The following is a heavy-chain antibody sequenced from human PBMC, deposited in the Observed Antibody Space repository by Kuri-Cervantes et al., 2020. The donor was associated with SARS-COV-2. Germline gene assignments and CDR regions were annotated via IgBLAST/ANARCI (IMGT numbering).Heavy chain of an antibody. Sequence: SETLSLTCTVSGGSISSSSYYWGWIRQPPGKGLEWIGSIYYSGSTYYNPSLKSRVTISVDTSKNQFSLKLSSVTAADTAVYYCARHLPYSNYERGWFDPWGQGTLVTVFS. V-gene: IGHV4-39*01. CDR1: GGSISSSSYY. CDR3: ARHLPYSNYERGWFDP. CDR2: IYYSGST. D-gene: IGHD4-11*01. J-gene: IGHJ5*02.